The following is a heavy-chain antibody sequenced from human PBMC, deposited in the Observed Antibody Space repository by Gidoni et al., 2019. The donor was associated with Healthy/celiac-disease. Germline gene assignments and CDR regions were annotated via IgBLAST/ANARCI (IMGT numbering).Heavy chain of an antibody. CDR1: GGSISRGSYY. V-gene: IGHV4-61*02. J-gene: IGHJ5*02. CDR3: ARDGNWNYGPSHNWFDP. Sequence: QVQLQESGPGLVKPSQTLSLTCTVSGGSISRGSYYWSWIRQPAGKGLEWIGRIYTSGSTNYNPALKSRVTISVDTSKNQFSLKLSSVTAEDTAVYYWARDGNWNYGPSHNWFDPWGQGTLVTVSS. CDR2: IYTSGST. D-gene: IGHD1-7*01.